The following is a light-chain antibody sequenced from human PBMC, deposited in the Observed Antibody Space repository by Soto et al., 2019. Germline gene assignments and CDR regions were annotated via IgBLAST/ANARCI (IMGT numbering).Light chain of an antibody. CDR1: QSLLHSNGYDY. J-gene: IGKJ5*01. CDR2: LGS. CDR3: MQALQSPIN. Sequence: DLGMTQSPLSLPVTPGDPSSISCRSSQSLLHSNGYDYLDWYLQKPGQSPQLLIYLGSTRASGVPDRFSGSGSGTDFTLKISRVEAEDVGVYYCMQALQSPINFGQGTRLEIK. V-gene: IGKV2-28*01.